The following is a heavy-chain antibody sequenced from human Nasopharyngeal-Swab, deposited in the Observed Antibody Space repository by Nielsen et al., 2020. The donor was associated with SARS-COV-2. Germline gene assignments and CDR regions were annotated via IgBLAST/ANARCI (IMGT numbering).Heavy chain of an antibody. CDR1: GYRFTSYW. V-gene: IGHV5-51*03. D-gene: IGHD1-26*01. Sequence: GRSLKISCKGSGYRFTSYWIGWVRQMPGKGLEWMGIIYPGDSETRYSPSFQGQVTISADKSISTAYLQWSSLKASDTAVYYCARPLWSYADHFDYWGQGTLVTVSS. CDR2: IYPGDSET. J-gene: IGHJ4*02. CDR3: ARPLWSYADHFDY.